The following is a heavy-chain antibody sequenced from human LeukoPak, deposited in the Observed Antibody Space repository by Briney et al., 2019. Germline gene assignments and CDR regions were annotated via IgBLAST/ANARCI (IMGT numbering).Heavy chain of an antibody. Sequence: ASVKVSCKASGGTFSSYAISWVRQAPGQGLEWMGGIIPIFGTTNYAQKFQGRVTITADKSTSTAYMELSSLRSEDTAVYYCAREFIQLSWFDPWGQGTLVTVSS. V-gene: IGHV1-69*06. J-gene: IGHJ5*02. D-gene: IGHD1-1*01. CDR1: GGTFSSYA. CDR2: IIPIFGTT. CDR3: AREFIQLSWFDP.